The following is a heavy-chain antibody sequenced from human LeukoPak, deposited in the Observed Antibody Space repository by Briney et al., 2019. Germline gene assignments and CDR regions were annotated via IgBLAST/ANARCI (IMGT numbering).Heavy chain of an antibody. J-gene: IGHJ6*02. CDR2: INHSGST. CDR3: ATGRRVVVLYYYGMDV. Sequence: SETLSLTCAVYGGSFSGYYWSWIRQPPGKGLEWIGEINHSGSTNYNPSLKSRVTISVDTSKNQFSLKLSSVTAADTAVYYCATGRRVVVLYYYGMDVWGQGTTVTVSS. CDR1: GGSFSGYY. D-gene: IGHD2-21*01. V-gene: IGHV4-34*01.